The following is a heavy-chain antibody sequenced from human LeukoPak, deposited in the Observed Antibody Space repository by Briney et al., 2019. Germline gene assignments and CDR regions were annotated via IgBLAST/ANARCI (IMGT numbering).Heavy chain of an antibody. CDR2: ISGSSSYI. V-gene: IGHV3-21*04. CDR3: ARVVRGVIPLYYYYYYMDV. Sequence: PGGSLRLSCAGSGFTFSSYSMNWVRQAPGKGLEWVSCISGSSSYIYYADSVKGRFTISRDNAKNTLYLQMNSLRAEDTAVYYCARVVRGVIPLYYYYYYMDVWGKGTTVTISS. J-gene: IGHJ6*03. D-gene: IGHD3-10*01. CDR1: GFTFSSYS.